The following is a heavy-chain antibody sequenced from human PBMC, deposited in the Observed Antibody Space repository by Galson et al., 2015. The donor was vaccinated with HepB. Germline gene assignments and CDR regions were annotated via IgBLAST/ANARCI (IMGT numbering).Heavy chain of an antibody. CDR3: AREAGGEQLVWDWFDP. V-gene: IGHV6-1*01. D-gene: IGHD6-13*01. Sequence: CAISGDSVSSNSAAWNWIRQSPSRGLEWLGRTYYRSKWYNDYAVSVKSRITINPDTSKNQFSLQLNSVTPEDTAVYYCAREAGGEQLVWDWFDPWGQGTLVTVSS. CDR1: GDSVSSNSAA. CDR2: TYYRSKWYN. J-gene: IGHJ5*02.